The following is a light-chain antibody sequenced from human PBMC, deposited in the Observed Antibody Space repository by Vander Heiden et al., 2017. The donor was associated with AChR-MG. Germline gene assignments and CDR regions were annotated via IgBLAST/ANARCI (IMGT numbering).Light chain of an antibody. CDR2: YDD. J-gene: IGLJ2*01. CDR3: AAWDAGLNYVI. CDR1: SSNIGNNP. V-gene: IGLV1-36*01. Sequence: QSVLTQPPSVSEVPGQTVTISCSGSSSNIGNNPVNWYQQVPGKAPKLLIYYDDLLPSGVADRFSGSRSGTSASLSISGLQSEDEADYYCAAWDAGLNYVIFGGGTKLTVL.